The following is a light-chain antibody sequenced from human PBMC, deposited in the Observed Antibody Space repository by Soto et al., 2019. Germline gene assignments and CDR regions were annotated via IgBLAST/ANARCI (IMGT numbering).Light chain of an antibody. J-gene: IGKJ2*01. CDR1: QSFSSAY. Sequence: EIVLTQSPGTLSLSPGERATLSCRASQSFSSAYLAWYQQRPGQAPRLLIYAASSRATGIPDRFSGSGSGTDFTLTISSLEPEDFAVYYCQQFGDSPYTFGQGTKVEIK. CDR3: QQFGDSPYT. V-gene: IGKV3-20*01. CDR2: AAS.